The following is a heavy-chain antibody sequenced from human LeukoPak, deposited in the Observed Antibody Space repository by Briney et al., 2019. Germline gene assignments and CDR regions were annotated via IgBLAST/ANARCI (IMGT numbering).Heavy chain of an antibody. CDR2: IYWNDDK. CDR3: AHSQPNTASDAFDI. Sequence: SGPTLVNPPQTLTLTCTFSGFSLSTSGVGVGWIRQPPGKALEWLALIYWNDDKRYSPSLKSRLTITKDTSKNQVVLTMTNMDPVDTATYYCAHSQPNTASDAFDIWGQGTMVTVSS. CDR1: GFSLSTSGVG. V-gene: IGHV2-5*01. J-gene: IGHJ3*02. D-gene: IGHD5-18*01.